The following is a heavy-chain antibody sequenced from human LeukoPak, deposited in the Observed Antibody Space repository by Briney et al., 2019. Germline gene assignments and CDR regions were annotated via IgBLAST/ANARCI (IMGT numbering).Heavy chain of an antibody. CDR2: IFYRGGT. CDR3: ARCTTAGTGWCNWFDP. D-gene: IGHD6-19*01. V-gene: IGHV4-39*07. J-gene: IGHJ5*02. CDR1: SGSINTSNYY. Sequence: TSETLSLTCTVSSGSINTSNYYWGWLRRPPGKGLEWIGNIFYRGGTYYSPSLKSRVTISLDTSRNQFSLNLNSVTAADTAIYYCARCTTAGTGWCNWFDPWGQGTLVTVSS.